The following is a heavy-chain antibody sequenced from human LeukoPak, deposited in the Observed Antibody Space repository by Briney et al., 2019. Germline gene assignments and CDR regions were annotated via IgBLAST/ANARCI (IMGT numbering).Heavy chain of an antibody. D-gene: IGHD3-9*01. CDR3: ARALYYDILTGYQTHMYYFDY. J-gene: IGHJ4*02. CDR2: ISSRSSDI. Sequence: GGSLRLSCTASGVTFSGYTMNWVRQAPGKGLEWVSSISSRSSDIYYAASVKGRFTISRDNARNSLYLQMSSLRAEDTAVYYCARALYYDILTGYQTHMYYFDYWGQGTLVTVSS. CDR1: GVTFSGYT. V-gene: IGHV3-21*01.